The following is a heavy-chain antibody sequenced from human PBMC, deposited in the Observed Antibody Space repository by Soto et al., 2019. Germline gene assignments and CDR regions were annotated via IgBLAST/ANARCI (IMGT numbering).Heavy chain of an antibody. CDR1: GGPFSGYH. CDR3: ASGPSNFEY. CDR2: INHSGST. J-gene: IGHJ4*02. V-gene: IGHV4-34*01. Sequence: QVQLQQWGAGLLKPSETLSLTCAVYGGPFSGYHWSWIRQPPGKGLEWIGKINHSGSTNYNPSLKSRVTISVDTSKNQFSLKLSSVTAAATAVYYCASGPSNFEYWDQGTLVTVSS. D-gene: IGHD4-4*01.